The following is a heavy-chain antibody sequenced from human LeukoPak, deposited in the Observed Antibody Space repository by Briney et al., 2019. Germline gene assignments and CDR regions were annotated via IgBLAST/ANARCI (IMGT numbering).Heavy chain of an antibody. D-gene: IGHD1-14*01. V-gene: IGHV4-4*08. J-gene: IGHJ4*02. Sequence: SETLSLTCTVSGASISGNLWTWIRQPPGKGLEWIAYVYDNGDTRYHPSFTGRVSISVDLSRNQFSLRLTSVTAADTAVYYCVRVSLDHVDYWGQGTVATVSS. CDR1: GASISGNL. CDR2: VYDNGDT. CDR3: VRVSLDHVDY.